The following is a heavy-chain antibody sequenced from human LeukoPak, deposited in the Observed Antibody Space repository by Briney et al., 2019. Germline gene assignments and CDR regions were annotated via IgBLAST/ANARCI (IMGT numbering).Heavy chain of an antibody. CDR2: IRYDGSNK. CDR3: AKPSGNCVDY. V-gene: IGHV3-30*02. CDR1: GFTFSSYG. Sequence: GGSLRLSCAASGFTFSSYGMHWVRQAPGKGLEWVAFIRYDGSNKKYVDSLKGRFTISRDNSKNTLFLQMNSLRPEDTGVYFCAKPSGNCVDYWGQGTLVTVSS. J-gene: IGHJ4*02. D-gene: IGHD1-26*01.